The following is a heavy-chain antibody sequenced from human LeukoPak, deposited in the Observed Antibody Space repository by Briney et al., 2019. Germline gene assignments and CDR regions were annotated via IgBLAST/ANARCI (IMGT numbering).Heavy chain of an antibody. J-gene: IGHJ5*02. V-gene: IGHV4-61*08. CDR1: GGSISSGGYS. Sequence: SETLSLTCAVSGGSISSGGYSWSWIRQPPGKGLECIGYIYYSGSTNYNPSLKSRVTISLDTSKNQFSLKLSSVTAADTAVYYCARDPSYSSDWRQGWFDPWGQGTLVTVSS. D-gene: IGHD6-19*01. CDR3: ARDPSYSSDWRQGWFDP. CDR2: IYYSGST.